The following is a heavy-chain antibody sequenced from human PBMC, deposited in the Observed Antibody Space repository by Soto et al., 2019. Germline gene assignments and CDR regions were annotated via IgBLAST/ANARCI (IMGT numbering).Heavy chain of an antibody. D-gene: IGHD1-26*01. J-gene: IGHJ6*02. CDR3: GRSVGLSYGMDV. Sequence: ASVKVSCKASGYIFASYGISWVRQAPGQGLEWMGWISAYNGNTNYAQKLQGRVTMSTDTSTSTAYMELRSLRSDDTAVYYCGRSVGLSYGMDVWGQGTTVTASS. CDR2: ISAYNGNT. V-gene: IGHV1-18*01. CDR1: GYIFASYG.